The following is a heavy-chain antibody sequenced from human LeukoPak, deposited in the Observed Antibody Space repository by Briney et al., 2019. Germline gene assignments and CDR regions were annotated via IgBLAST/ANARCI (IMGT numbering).Heavy chain of an antibody. D-gene: IGHD4-17*01. CDR2: IWYDGSNK. CDR1: GFTFSSYG. CDR3: ARDPDDYGDYSCFDY. Sequence: PGRSLRLSCAASGFTFSSYGMHWVRQAPGKGLEWVAVIWYDGSNKYYADSVKGRFTISRDNSKNTLFLQMNSLRAEVTAVYYCARDPDDYGDYSCFDYWGQGTLVTVSS. V-gene: IGHV3-33*01. J-gene: IGHJ4*02.